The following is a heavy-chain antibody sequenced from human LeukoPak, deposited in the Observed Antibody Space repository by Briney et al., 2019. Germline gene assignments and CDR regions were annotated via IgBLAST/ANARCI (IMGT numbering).Heavy chain of an antibody. J-gene: IGHJ4*02. CDR2: IYSGGST. V-gene: IGHV3-66*02. D-gene: IGHD4-17*01. CDR3: AADTVTIRGALSY. CDR1: GFTVSSNY. Sequence: GGSLRLSCAASGFTVSSNYMSWVRQAPGKGLEWVSVIYSGGSTYYADSVKGRFTISRDNSKNTLYLQMNSLRAEDTAVYYCAADTVTIRGALSYWGQGTLATVSS.